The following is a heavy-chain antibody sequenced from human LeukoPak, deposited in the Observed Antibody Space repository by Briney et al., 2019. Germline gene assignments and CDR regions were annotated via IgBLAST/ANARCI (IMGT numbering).Heavy chain of an antibody. CDR2: IYHSGST. Sequence: SETLSLTCAVSGDSISRGGYSWRWIRQPRGGGLEWIVYIYHSGSTYYNPSLKSRVSISVDRSTNQFPLKLSSVTAADTAVYYCARSYGSGSYTSFDPWGQGTLVTVSS. D-gene: IGHD3-10*01. CDR3: ARSYGSGSYTSFDP. J-gene: IGHJ5*02. CDR1: GDSISRGGYS. V-gene: IGHV4-30-2*01.